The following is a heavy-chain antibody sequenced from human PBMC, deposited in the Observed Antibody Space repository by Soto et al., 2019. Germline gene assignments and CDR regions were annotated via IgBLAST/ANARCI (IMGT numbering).Heavy chain of an antibody. CDR2: IKQDGSEK. V-gene: IGHV3-7*03. CDR3: ARDYYDSSGYYSGWFDP. CDR1: GFTFSSYW. J-gene: IGHJ5*02. Sequence: GGSLRLSCAASGFTFSSYWMSWVRQAPGKGLEWVANIKQDGSEKYYVDSVKGRFTISRDNAKNSLYLQMNSLRAKDTAVYYCARDYYDSSGYYSGWFDPWGQGTLVTVSS. D-gene: IGHD3-22*01.